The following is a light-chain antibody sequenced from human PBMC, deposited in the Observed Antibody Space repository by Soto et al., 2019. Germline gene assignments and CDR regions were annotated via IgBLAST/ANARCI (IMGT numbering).Light chain of an antibody. CDR2: DAS. V-gene: IGKV3D-20*01. Sequence: EIVLPQSPATLSLSPGERATLSCGASQSVSSSYLAWYQQRPGLAPRLLIYDASYSATGIPHMFSGSGSVTDFTLTISRLDTEDFAVYYCQQYGRSPQTFCQGTKLELK. CDR1: QSVSSSY. CDR3: QQYGRSPQT. J-gene: IGKJ2*01.